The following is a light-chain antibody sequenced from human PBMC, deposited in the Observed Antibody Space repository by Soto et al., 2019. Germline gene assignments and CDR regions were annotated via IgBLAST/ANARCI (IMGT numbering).Light chain of an antibody. Sequence: DIQMTQSPSILSASVGDRVTITCRASQWLNIWLAWYQQKPGKAPKLLIYQASSLETGVPSRFSGSGSGTEFTLTISSLQPDDFATYYCQQYNSYPWTFGQGTKVEIK. V-gene: IGKV1-5*03. CDR3: QQYNSYPWT. CDR2: QAS. CDR1: QWLNIW. J-gene: IGKJ1*01.